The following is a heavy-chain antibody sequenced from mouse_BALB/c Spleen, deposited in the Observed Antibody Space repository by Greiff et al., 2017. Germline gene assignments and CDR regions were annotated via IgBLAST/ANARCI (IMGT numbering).Heavy chain of an antibody. V-gene: IGHV5-17*02. CDR2: ISSGSSTI. Sequence: EVKVVESGGGLVQPGGSRKLSCAASGFTFSSFGMHWVRQAPEKGLEWVAYISSGSSTIYYADTVKGRFTISRDNPKNTLFLQMTSLRSEDTAMYYCARRGSYPDFYYAMDYWGQGTSVTVSS. J-gene: IGHJ4*01. D-gene: IGHD2-12*01. CDR1: GFTFSSFG. CDR3: ARRGSYPDFYYAMDY.